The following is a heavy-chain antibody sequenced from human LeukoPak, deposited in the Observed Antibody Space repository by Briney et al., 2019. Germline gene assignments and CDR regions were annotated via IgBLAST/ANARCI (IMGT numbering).Heavy chain of an antibody. Sequence: SETLSLTCSVSGGSISSCTYSWGWIRQPPGKGLEWIGYIYYSGSTNYNPSLKSRVTISVGTSKNQFSLKLSSVTAADTAVYYCARVRGALTGYPYYYYYYYMDVWGKGTTVTISS. D-gene: IGHD3-9*01. CDR3: ARVRGALTGYPYYYYYYYMDV. V-gene: IGHV4-61*01. CDR2: IYYSGST. CDR1: GGSISSCTYS. J-gene: IGHJ6*03.